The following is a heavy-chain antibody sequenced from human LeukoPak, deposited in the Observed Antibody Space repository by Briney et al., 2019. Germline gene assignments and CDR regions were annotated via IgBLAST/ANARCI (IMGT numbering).Heavy chain of an antibody. Sequence: GGSLRLSCAASGFTFSSYAMSWVRQAPGKGLEWVSAISGSGGSTYYADSVKGRFTISRDNSKNTLYLQMNSLRADDTAVYYCAKFRSQWELPDFDYWGQGTLVTVSS. D-gene: IGHD1-26*01. CDR1: GFTFSSYA. J-gene: IGHJ4*02. CDR3: AKFRSQWELPDFDY. CDR2: ISGSGGST. V-gene: IGHV3-23*01.